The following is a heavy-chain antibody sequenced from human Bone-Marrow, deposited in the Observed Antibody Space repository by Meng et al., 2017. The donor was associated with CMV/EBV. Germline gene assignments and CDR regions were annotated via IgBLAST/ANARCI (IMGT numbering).Heavy chain of an antibody. Sequence: TLLLTCSASGGSISSSSYYWGWIRQPPGKGLEWIGSIYYSGSTYYNPSLKSRVTISVDTSKNQFSLKLSSVTAADTAVYYCAREVGTYGDYSLDYWGQGTLVTVSS. CDR2: IYYSGST. CDR1: GGSISSSSYY. D-gene: IGHD4-17*01. J-gene: IGHJ4*02. V-gene: IGHV4-39*02. CDR3: AREVGTYGDYSLDY.